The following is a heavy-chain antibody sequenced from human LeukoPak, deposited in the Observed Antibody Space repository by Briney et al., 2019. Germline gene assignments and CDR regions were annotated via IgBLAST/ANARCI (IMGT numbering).Heavy chain of an antibody. CDR3: ARDSGDDLIPYFDY. V-gene: IGHV3-48*01. CDR2: ISSSSSTI. CDR1: GFTFSSYS. Sequence: GGSLRLSCAASGFTFSSYSMDWVRQAPGKGLEWVSYISSSSSTIYYADSVKGRFTISRDNAKNSLYLQMNSLRAEDTAVYYCARDSGDDLIPYFDYWGQGTLVTVSS. D-gene: IGHD3-10*01. J-gene: IGHJ4*02.